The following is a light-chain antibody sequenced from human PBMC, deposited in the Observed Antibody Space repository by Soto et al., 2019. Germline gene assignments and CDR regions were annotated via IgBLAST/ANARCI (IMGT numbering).Light chain of an antibody. J-gene: IGKJ1*01. Sequence: EIVLTQSPGTLSLSPGERVTLTCRASQSVSSGYLAWYQQKPGQAPRLLIYAASSRATGIPDRFSGSGSGTDFALTISRLEPEDFAVYHCHQYGSSPWTFGQGTKVEIK. CDR2: AAS. V-gene: IGKV3-20*01. CDR3: HQYGSSPWT. CDR1: QSVSSGY.